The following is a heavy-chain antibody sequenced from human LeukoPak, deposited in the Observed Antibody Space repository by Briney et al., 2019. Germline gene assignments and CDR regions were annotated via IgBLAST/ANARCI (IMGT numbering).Heavy chain of an antibody. Sequence: GGSLRLSCAASGFTFSNYGMHWVRQAPGKGLEWVAVISYDGSNKYYADSVKGRFTISRDNSKNTLYLQMNSLRAEDTAVYYCAKGLSRYFDWLLQTTNYFDYWGQGTLVTVSS. V-gene: IGHV3-30*18. CDR3: AKGLSRYFDWLLQTTNYFDY. CDR1: GFTFSNYG. J-gene: IGHJ4*02. CDR2: ISYDGSNK. D-gene: IGHD3-9*01.